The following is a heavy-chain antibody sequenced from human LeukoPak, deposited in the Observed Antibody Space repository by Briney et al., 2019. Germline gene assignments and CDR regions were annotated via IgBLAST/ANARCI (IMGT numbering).Heavy chain of an antibody. J-gene: IGHJ6*04. Sequence: GRSLRLSCAASGFTFSSYGMHWVRQAPGKGLEWVAVISYEGSNKYYADAVKGRFTISRDNSKNTLYLQMNSLRAEDTAVYYCAKDLSPVTSSDAHYYYYYGMDVWGKGTTVTVSS. D-gene: IGHD4-17*01. CDR2: ISYEGSNK. V-gene: IGHV3-30*18. CDR3: AKDLSPVTSSDAHYYYYYGMDV. CDR1: GFTFSSYG.